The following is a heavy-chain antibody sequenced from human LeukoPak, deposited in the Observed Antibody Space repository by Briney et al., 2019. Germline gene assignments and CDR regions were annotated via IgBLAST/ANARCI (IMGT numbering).Heavy chain of an antibody. J-gene: IGHJ4*02. Sequence: ASVKVSCKVSGYTLTELSMHWVRQAPGKGLEWMGGFDPEDGETIYAQKFQGRVTMTEDTSTDTAYMEPSSLRSEDTAVYYCATAIFGVLPFDYWGQGTLVTVSS. V-gene: IGHV1-24*01. CDR2: FDPEDGET. CDR3: ATAIFGVLPFDY. D-gene: IGHD3-3*01. CDR1: GYTLTELS.